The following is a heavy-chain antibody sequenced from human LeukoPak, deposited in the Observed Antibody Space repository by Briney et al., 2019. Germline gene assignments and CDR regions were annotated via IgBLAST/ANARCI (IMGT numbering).Heavy chain of an antibody. V-gene: IGHV3-21*01. D-gene: IGHD6-13*01. CDR3: AREEAALFDY. Sequence: PGGSLRLSCAASGFTFSNFNMNWVRQAPGKGLEWVSSISSSSSYIYYADSVKGRFTISRDNAKNSLYLQMNSLRAEDTAVYYCAREEAALFDYWGQGTLVTVSS. CDR2: ISSSSSYI. CDR1: GFTFSNFN. J-gene: IGHJ4*02.